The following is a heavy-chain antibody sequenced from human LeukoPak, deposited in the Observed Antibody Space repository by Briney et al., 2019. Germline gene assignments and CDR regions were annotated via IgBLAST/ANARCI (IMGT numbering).Heavy chain of an antibody. V-gene: IGHV3-49*04. CDR3: TSRRFRTEDLGY. J-gene: IGHJ4*02. CDR1: GFSVFDYA. CDR2: IRSKIYGGTT. D-gene: IGHD3/OR15-3a*01. Sequence: GGSLRLSCSASGFSVFDYAMNWVRQAPGKGLEWVGFIRSKIYGGTTEYAASVKGRFIISRDDSKRIAYLQMDSLKTEDTAVYYCTSRRFRTEDLGYWGQGILVTVSS.